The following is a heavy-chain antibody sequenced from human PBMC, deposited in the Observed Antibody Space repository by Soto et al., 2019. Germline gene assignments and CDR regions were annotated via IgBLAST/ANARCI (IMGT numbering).Heavy chain of an antibody. J-gene: IGHJ5*02. V-gene: IGHV4-39*01. CDR3: ARHSYCTNCVCYAYNWFDP. CDR1: GGSISSSSYY. D-gene: IGHD2-8*01. CDR2: IYYSGIT. Sequence: SETLSLTCTVSGGSISSSSYYWGWIRQPPGKGLEWIGSIYYSGITYYNPSLKSRVTLSVNTSKNQFSLKLSSVTAADTAMYYCARHSYCTNCVCYAYNWFDPWGQGTLVTVSS.